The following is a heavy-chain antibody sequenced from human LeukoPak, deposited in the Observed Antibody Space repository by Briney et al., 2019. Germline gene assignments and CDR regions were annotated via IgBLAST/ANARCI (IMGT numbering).Heavy chain of an antibody. Sequence: SVKVSCKASGGTFSSYAISWVRQAPGQGLEWMGRIIPILGIANYAQKFQGRVTITADKSTSTAYMELSSLRSEDTAVYYCARGFLGYDSSDYAFSYYWGQGTLVTVSS. V-gene: IGHV1-69*04. CDR2: IIPILGIA. CDR1: GGTFSSYA. J-gene: IGHJ4*02. D-gene: IGHD3-22*01. CDR3: ARGFLGYDSSDYAFSYY.